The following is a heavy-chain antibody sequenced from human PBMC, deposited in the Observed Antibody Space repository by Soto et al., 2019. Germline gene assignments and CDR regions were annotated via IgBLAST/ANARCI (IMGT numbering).Heavy chain of an antibody. J-gene: IGHJ6*02. CDR1: GFTFSSHA. CDR2: ISGSGGST. D-gene: IGHD5-18*01. CDR3: ASAPFSSGRYFYYYRMDV. Sequence: EVQLLESGGGLIQPGGSLRLSCAASGFTFSSHAMSWVRQAPGKGLEWVSGISGSGGSTYHADSVKGRFTISRDNSKNPLYLNMSSLRADDTAIYCCASAPFSSGRYFYYYRMDVWGQGTTVTVSS. V-gene: IGHV3-23*01.